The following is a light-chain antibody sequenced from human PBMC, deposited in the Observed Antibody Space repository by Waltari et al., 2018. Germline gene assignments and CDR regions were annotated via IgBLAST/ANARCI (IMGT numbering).Light chain of an antibody. CDR3: QQYGSSPYT. J-gene: IGKJ2*01. CDR1: QSVSNNY. V-gene: IGKV3-20*01. Sequence: ENVLTQSPGTLSLSPGERGPLSCRASQSVSNNYLAWDQHKPGQAPRLLIYGASTRISGIPDRFSGSGSGTDFTLSISRLEHEDSAVYYCQQYGSSPYTFGQGTKLEIK. CDR2: GAS.